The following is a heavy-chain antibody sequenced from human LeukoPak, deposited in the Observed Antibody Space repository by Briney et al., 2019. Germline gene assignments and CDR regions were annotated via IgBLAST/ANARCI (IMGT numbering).Heavy chain of an antibody. Sequence: ASVKVSCKASGGTFSSYAISWVRQAPGQGLEWMGRIIPILGIANYAQKFQGRVTITADKSTSTAYMELSSLRSEDTAVYYCARDMGSMVRGVFYGMDVWGQGTTVTVSS. D-gene: IGHD3-10*01. CDR3: ARDMGSMVRGVFYGMDV. V-gene: IGHV1-69*04. CDR1: GGTFSSYA. J-gene: IGHJ6*02. CDR2: IIPILGIA.